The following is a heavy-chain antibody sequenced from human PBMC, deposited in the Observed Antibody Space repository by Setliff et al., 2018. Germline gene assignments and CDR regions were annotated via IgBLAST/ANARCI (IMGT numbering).Heavy chain of an antibody. CDR3: ARSAEKYSSGWYQGFDY. CDR1: GGSFSGYY. D-gene: IGHD6-19*01. V-gene: IGHV4-34*01. Sequence: PSETLSLTCAVYGGSFSGYYWSWIRQPPGKRLEWIGYIYYSGSANYNPSLKSRVTMSIDTSKNQFSLKLSSVTAADTAVYYCARSAEKYSSGWYQGFDYWGQGTLVTVSS. J-gene: IGHJ4*02. CDR2: IYYSGSA.